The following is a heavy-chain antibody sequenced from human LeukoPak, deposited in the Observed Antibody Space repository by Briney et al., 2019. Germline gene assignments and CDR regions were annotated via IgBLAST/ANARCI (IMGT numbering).Heavy chain of an antibody. CDR3: ARIGPDADPDGSGSFFTNPYFDY. Sequence: GASVKVSCKASGYTFTDYYMHWVRQAPGQGLEWMGWINPNDGDTNYAQKFQGRVTMTRDTSISTAHMEVSRLRSDDTAVYYCARIGPDADPDGSGSFFTNPYFDYWGQGTLVTVSS. CDR2: INPNDGDT. V-gene: IGHV1-2*02. J-gene: IGHJ4*02. CDR1: GYTFTDYY. D-gene: IGHD3-10*01.